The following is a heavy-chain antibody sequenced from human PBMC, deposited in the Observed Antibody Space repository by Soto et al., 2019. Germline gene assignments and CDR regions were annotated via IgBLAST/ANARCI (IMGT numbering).Heavy chain of an antibody. CDR1: GYTFTTYA. CDR2: INTGNGNI. J-gene: IGHJ6*02. V-gene: IGHV1-3*04. CDR3: ARGPFTMLVANDYYYAMDV. Sequence: GASVKVSCKASGYTFTTYAMHWVRQAPGQRXEWMGWINTGNGNIKYSQKLLGRVTITRDTSATTAYMELSSLRSEDTAAYYCARGPFTMLVANDYYYAMDVWGQGSTVTVYS. D-gene: IGHD3-22*01.